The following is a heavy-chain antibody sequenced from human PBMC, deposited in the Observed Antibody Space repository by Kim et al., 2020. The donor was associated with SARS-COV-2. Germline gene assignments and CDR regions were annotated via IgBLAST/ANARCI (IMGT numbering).Heavy chain of an antibody. Sequence: YAQKFQGRVTMTRNTSISTAYMELSSLRSEDTAMYYCARASSSGWYYFDYWGQGTLVTVSS. CDR3: ARASSSGWYYFDY. V-gene: IGHV1-8*01. J-gene: IGHJ4*02. D-gene: IGHD6-19*01.